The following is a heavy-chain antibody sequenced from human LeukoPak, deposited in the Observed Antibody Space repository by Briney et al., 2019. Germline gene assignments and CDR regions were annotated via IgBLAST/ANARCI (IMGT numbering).Heavy chain of an antibody. Sequence: GGSLRLSCAPSGFTFSSYGMHWVRQAPGKGLEWVAVIWYDGNNKYYVDSVRGRFTISRDNSKNTLYLQMNSLRAEDTAVYYCARGSGNYYNRLDYWGQGTLVTVSS. CDR3: ARGSGNYYNRLDY. J-gene: IGHJ4*02. CDR1: GFTFSSYG. V-gene: IGHV3-33*01. CDR2: IWYDGNNK. D-gene: IGHD1-26*01.